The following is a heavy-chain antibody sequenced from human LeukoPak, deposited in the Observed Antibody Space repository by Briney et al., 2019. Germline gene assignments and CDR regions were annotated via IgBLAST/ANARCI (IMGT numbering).Heavy chain of an antibody. CDR3: ARDGDIAVATAPYYFDY. CDR2: ITGGSTTK. V-gene: IGHV3-48*03. J-gene: IGHJ4*02. D-gene: IGHD6-19*01. CDR1: GFTFSYYE. Sequence: PGGSLRLSCAASGFTFSYYEMIWVRQAPGKGLEWVSYITGGSTTKNYADSVKGRFTISRDNAKNSLYLQMNNLRAEDTAIYYCARDGDIAVATAPYYFDYWGQGILVTVSS.